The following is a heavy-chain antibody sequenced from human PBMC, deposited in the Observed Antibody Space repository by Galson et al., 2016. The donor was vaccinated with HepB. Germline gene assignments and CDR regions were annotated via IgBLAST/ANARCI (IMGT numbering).Heavy chain of an antibody. CDR1: GFTFSNYA. Sequence: SLRLSCAASGFTFSNYAMSWVRQAPGKGLEWVSPISGSRAPTYVAASVKGRFTMSRDNSKHTRYLQMNSLRVEDTAIYYCAKGGQCLLRGPGWFDPWGQGTLVSVSS. J-gene: IGHJ5*02. CDR2: ISGSRAPT. D-gene: IGHD6-19*01. V-gene: IGHV3-23*01. CDR3: AKGGQCLLRGPGWFDP.